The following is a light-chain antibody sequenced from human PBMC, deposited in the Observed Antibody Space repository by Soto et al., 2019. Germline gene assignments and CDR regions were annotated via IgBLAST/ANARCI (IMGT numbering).Light chain of an antibody. Sequence: EVVMRQSPATLSVSPGAGATLSCRASQGIGDTLAWYQHKPGQTPRLLIYDTSTRATGVPTRFSGSRSGAELTITINSLQSEDGEVYDCQPYNNWPLTFGGGTKVDIK. CDR1: QGIGDT. J-gene: IGKJ4*01. CDR2: DTS. CDR3: QPYNNWPLT. V-gene: IGKV3-15*01.